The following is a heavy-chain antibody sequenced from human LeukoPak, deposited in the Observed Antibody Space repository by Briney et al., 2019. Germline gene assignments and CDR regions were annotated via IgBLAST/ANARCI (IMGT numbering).Heavy chain of an antibody. CDR1: GFTVSSNY. Sequence: PGGSLRLSCAASGFTVSSNYMGWVRQAPGKGLEWVSVIYSGGSTYYADSVKGRFTISRDNSKNTLYLQMNSLRAEDTAVYYCARDQADLRAFDIWGQGTMVTVSS. V-gene: IGHV3-53*01. J-gene: IGHJ3*02. CDR3: ARDQADLRAFDI. D-gene: IGHD6-13*01. CDR2: IYSGGST.